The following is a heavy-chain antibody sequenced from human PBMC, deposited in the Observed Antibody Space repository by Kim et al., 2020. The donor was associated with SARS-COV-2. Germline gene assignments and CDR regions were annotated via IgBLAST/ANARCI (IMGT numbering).Heavy chain of an antibody. CDR1: GGSFSGYY. D-gene: IGHD3-3*01. CDR3: ARGPTYYDFWSGYYTGWFDP. V-gene: IGHV4-34*01. Sequence: SETLSLTCAVYGGSFSGYYWSWIRQPPGKGLEWIGEINHSGSTNYNPSLKSRVTISVDTSKNQFSLKLSSVTAADTAVYYCARGPTYYDFWSGYYTGWFDPWGQGTLVTVSS. J-gene: IGHJ5*02. CDR2: INHSGST.